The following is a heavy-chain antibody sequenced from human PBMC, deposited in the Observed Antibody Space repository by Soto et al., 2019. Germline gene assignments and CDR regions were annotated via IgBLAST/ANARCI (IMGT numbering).Heavy chain of an antibody. CDR2: IFPKNGGT. D-gene: IGHD1-1*01. CDR1: GYTFDDYH. V-gene: IGHV1-2*02. Sequence: QVLLVQSGAEVKMPGASMMVSCKASGYTFDDYHIHWMRQAPGQGLEWMGWIFPKNGGTYYALKFQGRVTLTRDTSTSTTSMELINVRPDDTAVYYCARENWYFDNWGQGTLVTVSS. CDR3: ARENWYFDN. J-gene: IGHJ4*02.